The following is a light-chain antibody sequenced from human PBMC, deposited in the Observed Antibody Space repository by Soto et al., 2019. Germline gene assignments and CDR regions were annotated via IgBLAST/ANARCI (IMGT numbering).Light chain of an antibody. Sequence: DIRMTQSPSTLSASVGDRVTITCRASQSISTSLAWCQQKPGKAPKLLIYAASTLQSGVPSGFSGSGSGTDFTLTISSLQPEDFATYYCQQLNSYPLTFGGGTKVDIK. CDR2: AAS. V-gene: IGKV1-5*01. CDR1: QSISTS. J-gene: IGKJ4*01. CDR3: QQLNSYPLT.